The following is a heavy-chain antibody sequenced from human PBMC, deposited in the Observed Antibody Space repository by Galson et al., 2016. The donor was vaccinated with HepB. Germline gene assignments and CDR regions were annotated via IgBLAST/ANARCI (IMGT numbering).Heavy chain of an antibody. D-gene: IGHD6-19*01. CDR2: INAGNGNT. V-gene: IGHV1-3*01. Sequence: SVKVSCKASGYTFTNYAVYWVRQAPGQRPQWMGWINAGNGNTKYSQRFQGRVTITRDTSASTAYMELRSLRSEDTAIYYCARAPTAVAGRANNRFDPWGQGSLVTVSS. CDR1: GYTFTNYA. J-gene: IGHJ5*02. CDR3: ARAPTAVAGRANNRFDP.